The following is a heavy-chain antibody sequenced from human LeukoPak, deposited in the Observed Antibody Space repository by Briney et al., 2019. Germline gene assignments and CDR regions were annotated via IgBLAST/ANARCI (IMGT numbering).Heavy chain of an antibody. CDR1: GFTFSDYY. CDR2: TTSSGDYT. D-gene: IGHD5-18*01. Sequence: KPGGSLRLSCAASGFTFSDYYISWIRQAPGGRLEWISYTTSSGDYTNYADSVKGRFTISRDNAKNSLYLQMNTLRAEDTAMYYCARETDTAVITSDAFDVWGQGTMVIVSS. CDR3: ARETDTAVITSDAFDV. V-gene: IGHV3-11*05. J-gene: IGHJ3*01.